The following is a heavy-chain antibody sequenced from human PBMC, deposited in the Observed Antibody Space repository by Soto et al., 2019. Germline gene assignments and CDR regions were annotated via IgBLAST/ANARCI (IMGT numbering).Heavy chain of an antibody. D-gene: IGHD3-16*01. CDR3: ASTKLAWGGYYYYGMDV. V-gene: IGHV3-72*01. CDR1: GFTFSDHY. CDR2: TRNKANSYTT. Sequence: PGGSLRLSCAASGFTFSDHYMDWVRQAPGKGLAWVGRTRNKANSYTTEYAASVKGRFTISRDDSKNSLYLQMNSLKTEDTAVYYCASTKLAWGGYYYYGMDVWGQGTTVTVSS. J-gene: IGHJ6*02.